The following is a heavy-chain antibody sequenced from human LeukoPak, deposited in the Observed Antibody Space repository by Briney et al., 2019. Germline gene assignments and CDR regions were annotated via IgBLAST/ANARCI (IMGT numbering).Heavy chain of an antibody. J-gene: IGHJ4*02. Sequence: SETLSLTCTVSGGSISSSSYYWRWIRQPPGKGLEWIGSIYYSGSTYYNPSLKSRVTISVDTSKNQFSLKLSSVTAADTAVYYCARQNCGGDCQLFDYWGQGTLVTVSS. V-gene: IGHV4-39*01. CDR2: IYYSGST. CDR1: GGSISSSSYY. CDR3: ARQNCGGDCQLFDY. D-gene: IGHD2-21*02.